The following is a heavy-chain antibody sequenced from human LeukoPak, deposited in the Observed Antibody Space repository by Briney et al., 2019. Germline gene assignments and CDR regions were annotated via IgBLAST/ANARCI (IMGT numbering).Heavy chain of an antibody. Sequence: SGGSRRLSCAPSEFTFSSYAMSWVRQAPGKGLEWVSSISCSGGRTYYADSVEGQITISRDNARTMLYMNMNSLRAKDTAVYYCAKKPPIYGDYLPLNYGMDLWGQGTTVTVSS. CDR1: EFTFSSYA. J-gene: IGHJ6*02. D-gene: IGHD4-17*01. CDR3: AKKPPIYGDYLPLNYGMDL. CDR2: ISCSGGRT. V-gene: IGHV3-23*01.